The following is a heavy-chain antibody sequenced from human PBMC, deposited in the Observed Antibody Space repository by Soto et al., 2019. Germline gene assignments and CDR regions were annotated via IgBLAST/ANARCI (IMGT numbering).Heavy chain of an antibody. CDR2: ISWNSGSI. D-gene: IGHD2-2*01. CDR3: AKDDCSSTSCSPSGLIYDYYYYMDV. J-gene: IGHJ6*03. V-gene: IGHV3-9*01. CDR1: GFTFDDYA. Sequence: GGSLRLSCAASGFTFDDYAMHWVRQAPGKGLEWVSGISWNSGSIGYADSVKGRFTISRDNAKNSLYLQMNSLRAEDTALYYCAKDDCSSTSCSPSGLIYDYYYYMDVWGKGTTVTVSS.